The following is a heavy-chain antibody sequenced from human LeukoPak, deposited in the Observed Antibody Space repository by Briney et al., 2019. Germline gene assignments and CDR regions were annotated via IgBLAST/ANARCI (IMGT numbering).Heavy chain of an antibody. J-gene: IGHJ4*02. D-gene: IGHD2-21*02. CDR2: TYYRSKWYN. Sequence: SQTPSLTCAISGDSVSSNSAAWNWIRQSPSRGLEWLGRTYYRSKWYNDYAISVKSRLTINPDTSKNQFSLQLNSVTPEDTAVYYCARAGGDSWYFDYWGQGTLVTVSS. CDR1: GDSVSSNSAA. V-gene: IGHV6-1*01. CDR3: ARAGGDSWYFDY.